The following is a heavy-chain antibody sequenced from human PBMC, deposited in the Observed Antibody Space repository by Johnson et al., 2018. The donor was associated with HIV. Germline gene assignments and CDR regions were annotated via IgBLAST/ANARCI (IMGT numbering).Heavy chain of an antibody. CDR1: GFTFSRYG. CDR3: AVWELGLGIDFDI. J-gene: IGHJ3*02. V-gene: IGHV3-30*03. CDR2: LSSDGSNK. Sequence: QVQLVESGGGVVQPGGSLRLSCVASGFTFSRYGMQWVRQAPGKGLECVAVLSSDGSNKNYADSVKGRFTVSRDNSKNTVYLQMNSRRDEDTAVYYCAVWELGLGIDFDIWGQGTMVTVSS. D-gene: IGHD1-26*01.